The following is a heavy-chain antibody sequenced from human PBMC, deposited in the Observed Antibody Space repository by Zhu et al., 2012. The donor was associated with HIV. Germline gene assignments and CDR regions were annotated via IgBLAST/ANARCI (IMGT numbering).Heavy chain of an antibody. CDR1: DDSIRIDYY. Sequence: QVHLQESGPGLVKPSETLSLLCTVSDDSIRIDYYWSWTRQPPGKGLEWIGGTHHSGISHYHPSLKGRVTISVETPKNQFSLKLQSVTAADTAVYYCARHPNYGSGTYSLNYFDPWAREXWSPSPQ. D-gene: IGHD3-10*01. V-gene: IGHV4-38-2*02. CDR2: THHSGIS. J-gene: IGHJ4*02. CDR3: ARHPNYGSGTYSLNYFDP.